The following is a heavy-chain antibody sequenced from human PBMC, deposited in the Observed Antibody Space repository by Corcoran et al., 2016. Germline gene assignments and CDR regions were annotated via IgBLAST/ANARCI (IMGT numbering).Heavy chain of an antibody. CDR1: GGSFSDNA. J-gene: IGHJ2*01. CDR3: ARPFKTGWYFDL. V-gene: IGHV4-34*01. CDR2: ISHRGIT. Sequence: QVQLQQWGAGLLKPSETLSLTCAVYGGSFSDNAWSWIRQPPGKGLEWIGEISHRGITTYNPSLKSRITISVDTSKTQFSLKLSSVSAAETAVYYCARPFKTGWYFDLWGPGTLVTVSS.